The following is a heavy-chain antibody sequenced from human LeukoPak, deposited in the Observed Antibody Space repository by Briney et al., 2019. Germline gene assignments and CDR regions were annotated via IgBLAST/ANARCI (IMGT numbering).Heavy chain of an antibody. CDR1: GFTFSSYS. J-gene: IGHJ4*02. V-gene: IGHV3-21*01. D-gene: IGHD3-22*01. CDR2: ISSSSSYI. Sequence: GGSLRLSCAASGFTFSSYSMNWVRQAPGKGLEWVLYISSSSSYIYYADSVKGRFTISRDNAKNSLYLQMNSLRAEDTAVYYCARDAPHDSSGYYGPYYFDYWGQGTLVTVSS. CDR3: ARDAPHDSSGYYGPYYFDY.